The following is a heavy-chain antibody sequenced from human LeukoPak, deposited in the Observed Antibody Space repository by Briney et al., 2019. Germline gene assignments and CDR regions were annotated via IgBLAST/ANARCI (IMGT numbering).Heavy chain of an antibody. D-gene: IGHD3-22*01. CDR2: IYYSGST. CDR3: ARAGIYDSSGYFYHAFDI. J-gene: IGHJ3*02. V-gene: IGHV4-59*01. Sequence: PSETLFLTCTVSGDSISSYYWSWVRQPPGKGLEWIGHIYYSGSTSYKPSLKSRVTISVDTSNNQFSLKLSSLTAADTAVYYCARAGIYDSSGYFYHAFDIWGQGTMVTVSS. CDR1: GDSISSYY.